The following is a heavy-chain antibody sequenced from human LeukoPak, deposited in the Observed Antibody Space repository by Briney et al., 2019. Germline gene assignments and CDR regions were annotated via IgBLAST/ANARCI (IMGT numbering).Heavy chain of an antibody. CDR2: IYYSGST. CDR3: ARARELVYYYYMDV. CDR1: GGSIRSYY. J-gene: IGHJ6*03. D-gene: IGHD1-26*01. V-gene: IGHV4-59*12. Sequence: SETLSLTCTVSGGSIRSYYWSWIRQPPGKGLEWIGYIYYSGSTNYNPSLKSRVTISVDTSKNQFSLQLNSVTPEDTAVYYRARARELVYYYYMDVWGKGTTVTISS.